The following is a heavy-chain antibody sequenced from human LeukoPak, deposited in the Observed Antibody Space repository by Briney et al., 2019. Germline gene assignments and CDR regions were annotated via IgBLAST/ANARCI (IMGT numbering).Heavy chain of an antibody. V-gene: IGHV3-7*03. CDR2: INQDGSDE. CDR3: ANLHPITMIVVEGGY. Sequence: GGSLRLSCAASGFTFSNYWMSWVRQAPGKGPEWVARINQDGSDERYVDSVRGRFTISRDNSKNTLYLQMNSLRAEDTAVYYCANLHPITMIVVEGGYWGQGTLVTVSS. CDR1: GFTFSNYW. D-gene: IGHD3-22*01. J-gene: IGHJ4*02.